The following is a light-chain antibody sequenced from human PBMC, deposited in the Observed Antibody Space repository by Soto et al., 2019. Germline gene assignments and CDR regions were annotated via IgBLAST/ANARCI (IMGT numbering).Light chain of an antibody. CDR3: QQYNNWPQT. J-gene: IGKJ1*01. CDR1: QSLTSS. Sequence: TMVTKSPDTLSVSLGERATLSCRASQSLTSSLAWYQQKPGQAPRLLIYDASTRATGIPARFSGSGSGTDFTLTISGLQSEDFAVYYCQQYNNWPQTFGQGTKVDIK. V-gene: IGKV3-15*01. CDR2: DAS.